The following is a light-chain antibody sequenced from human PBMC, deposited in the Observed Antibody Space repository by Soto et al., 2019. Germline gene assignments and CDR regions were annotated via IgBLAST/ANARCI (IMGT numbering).Light chain of an antibody. CDR2: DVS. CDR3: SSYTTSSTYV. J-gene: IGLJ1*01. CDR1: SSDVGGYNY. Sequence: QSVLTQPASVSGSPGQSITISCTGTSSDVGGYNYVSWYQQHPGKAPKLMIYDVSNRPSGASNRFSGFKSGNTASLTISGLHAEDEADYYCSSYTTSSTYVFGTGTKVTVL. V-gene: IGLV2-14*03.